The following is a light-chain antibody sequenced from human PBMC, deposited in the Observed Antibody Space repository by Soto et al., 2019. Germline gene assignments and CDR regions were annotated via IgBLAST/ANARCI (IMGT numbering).Light chain of an antibody. V-gene: IGKV1-5*01. CDR2: DAS. J-gene: IGKJ1*01. CDR3: QQYNSYPWT. Sequence: DIHMSKSPSTLSASVGDRVTITCRASHSISSWLAWYQQKPGKAPKLLIYDASSMESGVPARFSGSGSGTEFTLTITSLQPDDFATYYCQQYNSYPWTFGQGTKVDIK. CDR1: HSISSW.